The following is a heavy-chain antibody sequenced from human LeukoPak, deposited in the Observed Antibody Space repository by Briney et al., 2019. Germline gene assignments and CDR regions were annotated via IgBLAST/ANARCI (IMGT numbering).Heavy chain of an antibody. CDR3: ARKGGYSYGYLAGVDV. V-gene: IGHV3-48*01. Sequence: GGSLRLSCAASRFTFSSYSMNWVRQAPGKGLEWVSYISSSSSSIYYADSVKGRFTISRDNAKNSLYLQMNSLRAEDTAVYYCARKGGYSYGYLAGVDVWGKGTTVTVSS. CDR1: RFTFSSYS. CDR2: ISSSSSSI. J-gene: IGHJ6*04. D-gene: IGHD5-18*01.